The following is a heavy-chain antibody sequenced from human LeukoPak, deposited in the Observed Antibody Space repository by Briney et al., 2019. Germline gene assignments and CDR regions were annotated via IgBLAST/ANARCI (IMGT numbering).Heavy chain of an antibody. D-gene: IGHD5-18*01. CDR1: GYTFTNSW. Sequence: GESLEISCKGSGYTFTNSWIVWVRQMPGEGLEWMGIIYPGDSDTRYSPSFQGQVTISADKSINTAYVQWSSLKASDSAIYYCATGGIYSSNFDYWGQGTLVTVSS. J-gene: IGHJ4*02. V-gene: IGHV5-51*01. CDR2: IYPGDSDT. CDR3: ATGGIYSSNFDY.